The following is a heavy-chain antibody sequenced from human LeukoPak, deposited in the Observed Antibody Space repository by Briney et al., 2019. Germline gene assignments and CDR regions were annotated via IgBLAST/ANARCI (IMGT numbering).Heavy chain of an antibody. CDR2: IIPIFGTA. Sequence: ASVKVSCEASGGTFSSYAISWVRQAPGQGLEWMGGIIPIFGTANYAQKFQGRVTITADESTSTAYMELRSLRSDDTAVYYCATLEISAFDIWGQGTMVTVSS. V-gene: IGHV1-69*13. J-gene: IGHJ3*02. CDR1: GGTFSSYA. D-gene: IGHD5-24*01. CDR3: ATLEISAFDI.